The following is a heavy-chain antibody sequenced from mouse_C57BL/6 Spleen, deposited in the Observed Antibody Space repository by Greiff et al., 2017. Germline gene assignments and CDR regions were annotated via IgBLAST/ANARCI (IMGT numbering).Heavy chain of an antibody. Sequence: EVKLMESGGGLVKPGGSLTLSCAASGFTFSSYAMSWVRQTPEKRLEWVATISDGGSYTYYPDNVKGRFTISRDNAKNNLYLQMSHLKSEDTAMYYCARDNYYSNPWFAYWGQGTLVTVSA. CDR3: ARDNYYSNPWFAY. CDR1: GFTFSSYA. J-gene: IGHJ3*01. CDR2: ISDGGSYT. V-gene: IGHV5-4*01. D-gene: IGHD2-5*01.